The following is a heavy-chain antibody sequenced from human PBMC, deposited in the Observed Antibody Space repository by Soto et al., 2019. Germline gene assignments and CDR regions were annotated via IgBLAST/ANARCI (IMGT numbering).Heavy chain of an antibody. V-gene: IGHV4-30-2*01. D-gene: IGHD5-12*01. CDR2: IYHSGST. CDR1: GGSISSGGYS. CDR3: AAGGGLPRYY. Sequence: QLQLQESGSGLVKPSQTLSLTCAVSGGSISSGGYSWSWIRQPPGKGLEWIGYIYHSGSTYYNPSLKSRVTISVDRYKNQFSLKVSSVTAADTALYCCAAGGGLPRYYWGQGTLVTVSS. J-gene: IGHJ4*02.